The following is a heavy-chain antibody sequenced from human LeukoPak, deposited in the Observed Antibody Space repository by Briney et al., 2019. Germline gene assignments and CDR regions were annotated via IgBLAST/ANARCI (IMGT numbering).Heavy chain of an antibody. CDR1: GFTFSNAW. CDR2: IKRNTEGGTT. CDR3: ATDFTVGATLDY. Sequence: RGSLRLSCAASGFTFSNAWMNWVRQAPGKGLEWLGRIKRNTEGGTTDYAAPVKGRFTISRDDSKNTLYLQINSLKTEDTAVYYCATDFTVGATLDYWGQGALVTVSS. D-gene: IGHD1-26*01. V-gene: IGHV3-15*01. J-gene: IGHJ4*02.